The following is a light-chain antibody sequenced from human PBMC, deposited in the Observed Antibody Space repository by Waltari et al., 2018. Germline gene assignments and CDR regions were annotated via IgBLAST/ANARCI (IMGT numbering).Light chain of an antibody. V-gene: IGKV1-39*01. Sequence: QSPSSLSASVGDRITITCRASQNIDKYLNWYQHRPGKAPKLLIHSASTLQKGVPPRFSGSGSGTDFTLTITGLRLEDFATYYCQRSDSNPQGFGQGT. CDR3: QRSDSNPQG. CDR2: SAS. J-gene: IGKJ2*03. CDR1: QNIDKY.